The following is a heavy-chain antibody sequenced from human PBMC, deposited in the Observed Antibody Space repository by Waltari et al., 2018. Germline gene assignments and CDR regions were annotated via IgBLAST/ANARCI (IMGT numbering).Heavy chain of an antibody. J-gene: IGHJ3*02. Sequence: QGQLVQSGDDVKKPGASVKVSCKTSGYKFTSYGISWVRQAPGQGLEWMAWISTDNGDTYYAQRFQGRVTVTTDTSTSTVYMDLTSLRSDDTAVYYCVRQEALENGVFDIWGQGTKVSVSS. D-gene: IGHD3-3*01. CDR1: GYKFTSYG. CDR2: ISTDNGDT. CDR3: VRQEALENGVFDI. V-gene: IGHV1-18*01.